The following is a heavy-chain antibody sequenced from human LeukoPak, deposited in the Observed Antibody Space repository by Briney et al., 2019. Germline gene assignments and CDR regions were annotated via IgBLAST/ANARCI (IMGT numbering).Heavy chain of an antibody. CDR2: IYYSGST. CDR1: GGSISNYY. Sequence: SETLSLTCTVSGGSISNYYWSWVRQPPGKGLEWIGYIYYSGSTTYNPSLKSRVTISVDTSKNQFSLKLSSVTAADTAVYYCARRTYFDLWGRGTLVTVSS. J-gene: IGHJ2*01. V-gene: IGHV4-59*08. CDR3: ARRTYFDL.